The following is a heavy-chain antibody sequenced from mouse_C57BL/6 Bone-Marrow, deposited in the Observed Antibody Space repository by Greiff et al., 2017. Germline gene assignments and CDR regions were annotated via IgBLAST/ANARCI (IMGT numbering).Heavy chain of an antibody. Sequence: VMLVESGGGLVQPGGSLKLSCAASGFTFSDYGMAWVRQAPRKGPEWVAFISNLAYSIYYADTVTGRFTISRENAKNTLYLEMSSLRSEDTAMYYCARRVTTESYAMDYWGQGTSVTVSS. D-gene: IGHD2-2*01. V-gene: IGHV5-15*01. CDR1: GFTFSDYG. J-gene: IGHJ4*01. CDR3: ARRVTTESYAMDY. CDR2: ISNLAYSI.